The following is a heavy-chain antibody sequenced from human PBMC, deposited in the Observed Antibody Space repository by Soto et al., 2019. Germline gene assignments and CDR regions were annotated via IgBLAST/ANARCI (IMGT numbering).Heavy chain of an antibody. V-gene: IGHV1-69*02. CDR2: IIPILGIA. Sequence: QVQLVQSGAEVKKPGSSVNVSCKASGGTFSSYTISWVRQAPGQGLEWMGRIIPILGIANYAQKFQGRVTITADKSTSTAYMELSSLRSEDTAVYYCARDHPKYSGSYFWGQGTLVTVSS. D-gene: IGHD1-26*01. J-gene: IGHJ4*02. CDR3: ARDHPKYSGSYF. CDR1: GGTFSSYT.